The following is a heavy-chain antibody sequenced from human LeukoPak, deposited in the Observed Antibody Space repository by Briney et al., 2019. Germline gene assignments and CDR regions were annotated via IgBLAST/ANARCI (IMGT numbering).Heavy chain of an antibody. CDR3: ARDLSRAFDI. Sequence: GGSLRLSCAASGFTVSCNYMSWVRQAPGKGLEWVSVIYSGGNTYYADSVKGRFTISRDNSKNTLYLQMNSLRAEDTAVYYCARDLSRAFDIWGQGTMVTVSS. V-gene: IGHV3-53*01. CDR1: GFTVSCNY. CDR2: IYSGGNT. J-gene: IGHJ3*02. D-gene: IGHD2/OR15-2a*01.